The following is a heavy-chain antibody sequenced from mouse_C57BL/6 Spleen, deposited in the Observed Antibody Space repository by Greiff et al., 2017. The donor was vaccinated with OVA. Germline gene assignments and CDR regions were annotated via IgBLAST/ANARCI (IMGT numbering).Heavy chain of an antibody. CDR2: IDPSDSYT. J-gene: IGHJ2*01. Sequence: VQLQQPGAELVMPGASVKLSCKASGYTFTSYWMHWVKQRPGQGLEWIGEIDPSDSYTNYNQKFKGKSTLTVDKSSSTAYMQLSSLTSEDSAVYYCARSTMITTVGNYFDYWGQGTTLTVSS. CDR1: GYTFTSYW. D-gene: IGHD2-4*01. CDR3: ARSTMITTVGNYFDY. V-gene: IGHV1-69*01.